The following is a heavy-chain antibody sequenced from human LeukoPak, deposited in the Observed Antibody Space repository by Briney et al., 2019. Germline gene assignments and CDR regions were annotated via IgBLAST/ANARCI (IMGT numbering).Heavy chain of an antibody. CDR1: GFTFSSYW. V-gene: IGHV3-74*01. CDR3: VRDLRESDF. J-gene: IGHJ4*02. Sequence: GGSLRLSCAASGFTFSSYWMHWVRQAPGKGLVWVSRINPDGSTTNYADSVQGRITISRDNAKNMLYLQMNSLRAEDTAVYYCVRDLRESDFWGQGTLVTVSS. CDR2: INPDGSTT.